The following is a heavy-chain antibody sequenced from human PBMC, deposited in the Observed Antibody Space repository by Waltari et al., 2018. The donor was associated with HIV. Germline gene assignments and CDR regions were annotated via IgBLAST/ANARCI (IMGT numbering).Heavy chain of an antibody. J-gene: IGHJ6*02. V-gene: IGHV7-4-1*02. Sequence: QVQLVKSGSELKKPGASVKVSCKASGYTFTSHAMNWVRQAPGQGLEWMGWINTNTGNPTYAQGFTGRFVFSLDTSVSTAYLQISSLKAEDTSVYCCARVRGSGSYVYYYGMDFWGQGTTVTVSS. CDR3: ARVRGSGSYVYYYGMDF. CDR1: GYTFTSHA. CDR2: INTNTGNP. D-gene: IGHD3-10*01.